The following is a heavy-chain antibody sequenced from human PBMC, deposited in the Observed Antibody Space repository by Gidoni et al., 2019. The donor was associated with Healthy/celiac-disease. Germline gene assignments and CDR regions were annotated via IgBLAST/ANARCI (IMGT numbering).Heavy chain of an antibody. D-gene: IGHD4-17*01. CDR3: AVTPLPRGSVYGDYHYFDY. CDR1: GVTCSSDS. CDR2: ICSSTRYI. Sequence: EVQLVESVGGLVKPGGSLRLSCAASGVTCSSDSMNGVRQAPGKWLECVSSICSSTRYIYYADSVKGRFTISRDNAKNSLYLQMNSLRAEDTAVYYCAVTPLPRGSVYGDYHYFDYWGQGTLVTVSS. V-gene: IGHV3-21*01. J-gene: IGHJ4*02.